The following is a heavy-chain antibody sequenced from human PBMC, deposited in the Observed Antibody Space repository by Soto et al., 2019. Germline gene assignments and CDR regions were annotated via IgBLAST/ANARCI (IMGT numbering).Heavy chain of an antibody. Sequence: EVQLVESGGGLVQPGGSLRLSCAASGFTLSSYWMHWVRQAPGRELMWVSRISSDGTDVLHADSVKGRFTISRDNARNTVYFQMNSLRAEVTAVYFYARVQTVPGPSTLDSWGQGTLVDVSS. CDR2: ISSDGTDV. CDR1: GFTLSSYW. J-gene: IGHJ4*02. V-gene: IGHV3-74*01. D-gene: IGHD6-19*01. CDR3: ARVQTVPGPSTLDS.